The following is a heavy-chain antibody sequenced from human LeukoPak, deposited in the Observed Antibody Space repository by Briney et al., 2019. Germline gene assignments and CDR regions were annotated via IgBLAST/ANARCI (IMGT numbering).Heavy chain of an antibody. D-gene: IGHD3-10*01. CDR3: ARIAGWFGTRGGRFDY. J-gene: IGHJ4*02. Sequence: GESLKISCKGSGYTFTSYWIGWVRQMPGKGLEWMGIIYPGDSDTRYSPSFQGQVTISADNSISTANLQWSSLKASDTAIYYCARIAGWFGTRGGRFDYWGQGTLATVSS. CDR1: GYTFTSYW. V-gene: IGHV5-51*01. CDR2: IYPGDSDT.